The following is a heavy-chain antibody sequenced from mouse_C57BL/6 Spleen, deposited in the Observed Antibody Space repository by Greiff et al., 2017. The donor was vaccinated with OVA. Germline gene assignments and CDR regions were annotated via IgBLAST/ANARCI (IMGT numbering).Heavy chain of an antibody. CDR3: ARRGDYWYFDV. V-gene: IGHV3-6*01. CDR2: ISYDGSN. Sequence: EVQLVESGPGLVKPSQSLSLTCSVTGYSITSGYYWNWIRQFPGNKLEWMGYISYDGSNNYNPSLKNRISITRDTSKNQFFLKLNSVTTEDTATYYCARRGDYWYFDVWGTGTTVTVSS. D-gene: IGHD2-13*01. J-gene: IGHJ1*03. CDR1: GYSITSGYY.